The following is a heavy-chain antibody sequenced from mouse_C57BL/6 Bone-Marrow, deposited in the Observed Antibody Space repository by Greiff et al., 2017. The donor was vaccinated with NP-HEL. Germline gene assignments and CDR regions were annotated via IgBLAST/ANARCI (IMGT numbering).Heavy chain of an antibody. Sequence: EVMLVESGGDLVKPGGSLKLSCAASGFTFSSYGMSWVRQTPDKRLEWVATISSGGSYTYYPDSVKGRFTISRDNAKNTLYLQMSSLKSEDTAMYYCARHDNYYAMDYGGQGTSVTVSS. CDR1: GFTFSSYG. D-gene: IGHD1-3*01. CDR3: ARHDNYYAMDY. V-gene: IGHV5-6*02. CDR2: ISSGGSYT. J-gene: IGHJ4*01.